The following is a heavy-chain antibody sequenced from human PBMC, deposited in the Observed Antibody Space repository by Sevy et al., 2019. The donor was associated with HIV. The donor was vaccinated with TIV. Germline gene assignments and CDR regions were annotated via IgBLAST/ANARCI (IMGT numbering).Heavy chain of an antibody. CDR2: INPKSGGT. CDR1: GYTFTGQY. CDR3: ARDLRLRGYSYGSLDY. D-gene: IGHD5-18*01. Sequence: ASVKVSCKASGYTFTGQYIHWVRQAPGQGLEWMGWINPKSGGTNYRQDFQGRVTLTRDTSITTAYMELSGLKSDDTAVYYCARDLRLRGYSYGSLDYWGQGTLVTVSS. J-gene: IGHJ4*02. V-gene: IGHV1-2*02.